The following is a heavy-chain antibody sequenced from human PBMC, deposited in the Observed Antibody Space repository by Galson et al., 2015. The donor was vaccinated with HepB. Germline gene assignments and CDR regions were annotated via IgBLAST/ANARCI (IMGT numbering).Heavy chain of an antibody. CDR3: ARGALVAVVRGTLNNWFAP. J-gene: IGHJ5*02. CDR2: ISPYNGDT. D-gene: IGHD2-15*01. Sequence: SVKVSCKASGYTFSTYSITWVRQAPGQGLEWMGWISPYNGDTDYARKFQGGVTMTTDTFTSTAYMEVRSLRSDDTAVYYCARGALVAVVRGTLNNWFAPWGQGTLVTVSS. V-gene: IGHV1-18*01. CDR1: GYTFSTYS.